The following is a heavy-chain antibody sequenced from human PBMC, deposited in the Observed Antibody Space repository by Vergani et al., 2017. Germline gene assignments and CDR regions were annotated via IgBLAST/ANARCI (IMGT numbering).Heavy chain of an antibody. CDR3: AAVGNSGSSDY. V-gene: IGHV1-58*02. Sequence: QMQLVQSGPEVKKPGTSVKVSCKASGFTFTSCAMQWVRQARGQRLEWIGWIVVGSGNTNYAQKFQERVTITRDMSTSTAYMELSSLRSEDTAVYYCAAVGNSGSSDYWGQGTLVTVSS. D-gene: IGHD1-26*01. J-gene: IGHJ4*02. CDR1: GFTFTSCA. CDR2: IVVGSGNT.